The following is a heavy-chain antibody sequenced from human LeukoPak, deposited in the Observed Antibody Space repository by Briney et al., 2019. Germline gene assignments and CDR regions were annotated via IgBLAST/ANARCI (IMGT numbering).Heavy chain of an antibody. Sequence: GSLRLSCAASEFSVGSNYMTWVRQAPGKGLEWVSLIYSGGSTYYADSVRGRFTISRDNSKNTLYLQMNSLRAEDTAVYYCAKDISSGLDYWGQGTLVTVSS. V-gene: IGHV3-66*01. J-gene: IGHJ4*02. D-gene: IGHD3-22*01. CDR3: AKDISSGLDY. CDR1: EFSVGSNY. CDR2: IYSGGST.